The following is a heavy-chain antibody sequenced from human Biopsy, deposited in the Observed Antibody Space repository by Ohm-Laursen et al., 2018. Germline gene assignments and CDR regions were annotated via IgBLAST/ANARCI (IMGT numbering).Heavy chain of an antibody. D-gene: IGHD3-16*01. Sequence: SSLRLSCAASGFTFSDHNMHWVRQAPGKGLEWVAVVWYDGINKFYADSVEGRFTISRDNFKNTVYLEMNSLRPEDTAVYYCARDLGNLRGVMFYLDSWGQGTLVSVSS. CDR3: ARDLGNLRGVMFYLDS. CDR2: VWYDGINK. CDR1: GFTFSDHN. V-gene: IGHV3-33*01. J-gene: IGHJ4*02.